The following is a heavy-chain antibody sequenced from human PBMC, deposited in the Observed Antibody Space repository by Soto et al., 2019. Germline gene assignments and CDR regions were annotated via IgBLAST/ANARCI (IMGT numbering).Heavy chain of an antibody. CDR2: ISSTASNK. V-gene: IGHV3-11*01. Sequence: QVQLVESGGGLVKPGGSLRLSCAASGFIFSDYYMSWIRQAPGKGLEWVSYISSTASNKYYADSVKGRFTISRDNAKNSLDLQINSLRAEDSAVYYCARDGSGELDFWGQGTLVTVSS. CDR1: GFIFSDYY. D-gene: IGHD2-15*01. J-gene: IGHJ4*02. CDR3: ARDGSGELDF.